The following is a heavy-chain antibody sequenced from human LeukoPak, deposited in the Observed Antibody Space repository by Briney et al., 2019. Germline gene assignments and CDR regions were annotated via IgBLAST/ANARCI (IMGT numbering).Heavy chain of an antibody. CDR1: GVTLSPYG. Sequence: GRSLRLSCAASGVTLSPYGMHWVRQAPGKGLEWVAVISYEGGTQHYADPVKGRFTVSRDNAKSSVYLQMNRLSAEDTAVYYCAPEATGTIGSWGQGTLVTVSS. J-gene: IGHJ4*02. V-gene: IGHV3-30*03. CDR2: ISYEGGTQ. CDR3: APEATGTIGS. D-gene: IGHD1-14*01.